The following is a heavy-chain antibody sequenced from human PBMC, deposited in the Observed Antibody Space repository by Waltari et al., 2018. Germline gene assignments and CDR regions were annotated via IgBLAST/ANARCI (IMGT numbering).Heavy chain of an antibody. D-gene: IGHD2-8*01. J-gene: IGHJ2*01. CDR2: ISYSGST. Sequence: QVQLQESGPGLVKPSETLSLTCTVSGGYISSYYWSWIRQPPGKGLEWIGYISYSGSTNYNPSLKSRVTISVDTSKNQFSLKLSSVTAADTAVYYCARTNGWYFDLWGRGTLVTVSS. CDR1: GGYISSYY. V-gene: IGHV4-59*01. CDR3: ARTNGWYFDL.